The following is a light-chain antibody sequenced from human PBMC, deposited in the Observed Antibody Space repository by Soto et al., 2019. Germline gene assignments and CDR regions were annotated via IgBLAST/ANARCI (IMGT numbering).Light chain of an antibody. CDR2: GNS. J-gene: IGLJ3*02. Sequence: QSVLTQPPSVSGAPGQRVTISCTGSSSNIGAGYDVHWYQQLPGTAPKLLIYGNSNRPSGVPDRFSGSKSGTSASLAITGLQAAREADYYCQSYDSSLWVFGGGTK. CDR1: SSNIGAGYD. V-gene: IGLV1-40*01. CDR3: QSYDSSLWV.